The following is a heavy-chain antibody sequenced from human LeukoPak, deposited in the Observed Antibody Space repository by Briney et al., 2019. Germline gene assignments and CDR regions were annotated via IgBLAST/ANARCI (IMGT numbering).Heavy chain of an antibody. CDR3: AKRKGGYSYGSEDYFDY. J-gene: IGHJ4*02. Sequence: GGSLRLSCAASGFTFSSYGMHWVRQAPGKGLEWVAFIRYDGSNKYYADSVKGRFTISRDNSKNTLYLQVNSLRAEDTAVYYCAKRKGGYSYGSEDYFDYWGQGTLVTVSS. V-gene: IGHV3-30*02. D-gene: IGHD5-18*01. CDR2: IRYDGSNK. CDR1: GFTFSSYG.